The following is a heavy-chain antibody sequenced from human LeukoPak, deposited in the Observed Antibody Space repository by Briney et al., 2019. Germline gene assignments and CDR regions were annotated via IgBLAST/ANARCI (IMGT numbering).Heavy chain of an antibody. J-gene: IGHJ4*02. V-gene: IGHV4-31*03. Sequence: PSETLSLTCTVSGVSISSGGYYWNWIRQHPGKGLEWIGNIYYTGSTYYNPSLESRVTMSVDTSKNRFSLKLSSVTAADTAVYSCARGLYDSSAYYHFDYWGRGTLVTVSS. CDR2: IYYTGST. CDR3: ARGLYDSSAYYHFDY. CDR1: GVSISSGGYY. D-gene: IGHD3-22*01.